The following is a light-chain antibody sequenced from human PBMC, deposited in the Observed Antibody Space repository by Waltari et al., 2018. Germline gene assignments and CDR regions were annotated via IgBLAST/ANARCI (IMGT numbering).Light chain of an antibody. V-gene: IGKV3-15*01. CDR1: QSVSSS. J-gene: IGKJ2*03. Sequence: EIVLTQYPATLSLSPGARVTLSCRASQSVSSSLAWYQQNAGQAPRLLIYGASSRATGSPDRFRGSGSGTDFTLTISSLEPEDFAVYYCQQYSNWPYSFGQGTKVEIK. CDR2: GAS. CDR3: QQYSNWPYS.